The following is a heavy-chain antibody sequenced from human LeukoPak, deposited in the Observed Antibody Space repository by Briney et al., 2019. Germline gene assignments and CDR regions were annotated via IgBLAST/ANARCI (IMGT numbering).Heavy chain of an antibody. CDR1: GFTFSSYE. V-gene: IGHV3-48*03. J-gene: IGHJ4*02. CDR3: ARVPTVGSGGYQFDY. D-gene: IGHD2-15*01. CDR2: TSSSGSTI. Sequence: PGGSLRLSCAASGFTFSSYETNWVRQVPGKGLEWVSYTSSSGSTIYYADSVKGRFTISRDNAKKSLYLQMNSLRAEDTAVYYCARVPTVGSGGYQFDYWGQGTLVTVSS.